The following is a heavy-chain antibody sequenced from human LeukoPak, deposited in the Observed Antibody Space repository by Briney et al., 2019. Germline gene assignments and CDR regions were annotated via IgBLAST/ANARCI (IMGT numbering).Heavy chain of an antibody. D-gene: IGHD2-2*02. CDR1: GFTFSDYY. CDR3: ARDRCSSTSCYIGYVYCYGMDV. CDR2: ISSSGSTI. J-gene: IGHJ6*02. V-gene: IGHV3-11*01. Sequence: KPGGSLRLSCAASGFTFSDYYMSWIRQAPGKGLEWVSYISSSGSTIYYADSVKGRFTISRDNAKNSLYLQMNSLRAEDTAVYYCARDRCSSTSCYIGYVYCYGMDVWGQGTTVTVSS.